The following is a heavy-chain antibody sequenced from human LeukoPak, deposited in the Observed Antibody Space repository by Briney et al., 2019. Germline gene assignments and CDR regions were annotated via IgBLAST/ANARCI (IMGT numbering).Heavy chain of an antibody. CDR2: ISWNSGSI. CDR1: GFSFDDYA. D-gene: IGHD3-22*01. V-gene: IGHV3-9*01. Sequence: GGSLRLSCAASGFSFDDYAMHWVRQAPGKGLEWVSGISWNSGSIGYADSVKGRFTISRDNAKNSLYLQMNSLRAEDTALYYCAKDIYSYNSGWFDYWGRGTLVTVSS. J-gene: IGHJ4*02. CDR3: AKDIYSYNSGWFDY.